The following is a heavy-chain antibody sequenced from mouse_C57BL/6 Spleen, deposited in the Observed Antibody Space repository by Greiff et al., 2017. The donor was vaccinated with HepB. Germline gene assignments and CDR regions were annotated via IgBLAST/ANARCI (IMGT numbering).Heavy chain of an antibody. Sequence: VQLQESGPGLVQPSQSLSITCTVSGFSLTSYGVHWVRQSPGKGLEWLGVIWRGGSTDYNAAFMSRLSITKDNSKSQVFFKMNSLQADDTAIYYCAKEGITRGYYFDYWGQGTTLTVSS. CDR1: GFSLTSYG. CDR3: AKEGITRGYYFDY. J-gene: IGHJ2*01. D-gene: IGHD2-4*01. V-gene: IGHV2-5*01. CDR2: IWRGGST.